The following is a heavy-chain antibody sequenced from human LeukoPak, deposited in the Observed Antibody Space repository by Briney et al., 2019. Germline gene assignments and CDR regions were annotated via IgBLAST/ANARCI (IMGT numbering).Heavy chain of an antibody. V-gene: IGHV4-59*12. CDR1: GGSISSYY. CDR2: IYYSGST. J-gene: IGHJ4*02. CDR3: ARVRTDIVVVPAASFYFDY. D-gene: IGHD2-2*01. Sequence: SETLSLTCTVSGGSISSYYWSWIRQPPGKGLEWIGYIYYSGSTNYNPSLKSRVTISVDASKNQFSLKLSSVTAADTAVYYCARVRTDIVVVPAASFYFDYWGQGTLVTVSS.